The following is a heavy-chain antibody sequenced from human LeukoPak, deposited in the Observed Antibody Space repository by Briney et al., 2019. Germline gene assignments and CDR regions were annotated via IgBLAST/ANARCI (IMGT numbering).Heavy chain of an antibody. CDR2: IYPGDSDT. V-gene: IGHV5-51*01. D-gene: IGHD6-25*01. J-gene: IGHJ3*01. CDR3: ARHRARRSAFDV. Sequence: GESLKISCKGSGYSFASYWIAWVRQMPGKGLEWKGIIYPGDSDTTYSPSFQGQVTISADKSISTAYLQWNSLEASDTAMYYCARHRARRSAFDVWGQGTLVTVSS. CDR1: GYSFASYW.